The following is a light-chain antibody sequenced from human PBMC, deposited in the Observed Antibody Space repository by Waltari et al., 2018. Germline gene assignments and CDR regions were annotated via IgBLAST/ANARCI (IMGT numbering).Light chain of an antibody. CDR3: QHYGGSPKYT. J-gene: IGKJ2*01. CDR2: GIS. CDR1: QSVNNNY. V-gene: IGKV3-20*01. Sequence: EIVLTQSPGTLSLSPGERATLSCRASQSVNNNYLAWYQAKPGQAPRPLIYGISLRATGVPDRFSGGGSGTDFTLTISRLEPEDFAVYYCQHYGGSPKYTFGQGTKLEIK.